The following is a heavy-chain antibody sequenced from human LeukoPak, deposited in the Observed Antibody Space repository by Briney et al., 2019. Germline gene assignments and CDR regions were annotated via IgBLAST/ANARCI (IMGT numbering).Heavy chain of an antibody. CDR3: ARVEGIQLWTQNDY. D-gene: IGHD5-18*01. CDR2: IKQDGSEK. Sequence: PGGSLRLSCTASGFTFSSYAMSWVRQAPGKGLEWVANIKQDGSEKYYVDSVKGRFTISRDNAKNSLYLQMNSLRAEDTAVYYCARVEGIQLWTQNDYWGQGTLVTVSS. J-gene: IGHJ4*02. V-gene: IGHV3-7*05. CDR1: GFTFSSYA.